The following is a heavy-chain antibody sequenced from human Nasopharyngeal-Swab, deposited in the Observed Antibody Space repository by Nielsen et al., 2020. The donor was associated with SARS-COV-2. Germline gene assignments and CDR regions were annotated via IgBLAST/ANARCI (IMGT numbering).Heavy chain of an antibody. Sequence: GESLKISCAASGFTFSSYWMHWVRQAPGKGLVWVSRINADGSYTSHADSVKGRFTISRDNSKNTLYLQMNSLRAEDTAVYYCARDLPENNYYGMDVWGQGTTVTVSS. CDR2: INADGSYT. V-gene: IGHV3-74*01. CDR3: ARDLPENNYYGMDV. J-gene: IGHJ6*02. D-gene: IGHD2/OR15-2a*01. CDR1: GFTFSSYW.